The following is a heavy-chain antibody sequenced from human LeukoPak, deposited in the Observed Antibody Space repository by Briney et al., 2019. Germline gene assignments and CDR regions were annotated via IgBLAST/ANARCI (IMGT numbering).Heavy chain of an antibody. CDR1: GGSISSSSYY. D-gene: IGHD2-15*01. CDR2: IYYSGST. V-gene: IGHV4-39*07. J-gene: IGHJ3*02. CDR3: ARDNPNIVVVVAATPGAFDI. Sequence: SETLSLTCTVSGGSISSSSYYWGWIRQPPGKGLEWIGSIYYSGSTYYNPSLKSRVTISVDTSKNQFSLKLSSVTAADTAVYYCARDNPNIVVVVAATPGAFDIWGQGTMVTVSS.